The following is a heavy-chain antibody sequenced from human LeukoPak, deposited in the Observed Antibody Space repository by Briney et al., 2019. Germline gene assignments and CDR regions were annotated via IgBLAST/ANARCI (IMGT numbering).Heavy chain of an antibody. CDR1: GYTLTELS. CDR2: LDPEDGET. V-gene: IGHV1-24*01. D-gene: IGHD6-19*01. CDR3: ATGVAGTRNYYYYGMDV. J-gene: IGHJ6*02. Sequence: ASVKVSCKVSGYTLTELSMHWVRQAPGKGLEWMGGLDPEDGETIYAQKFQGRVTMTEDTSTDTAYMELSSLRSEDTAVYYCATGVAGTRNYYYYGMDVWGQGTTVTVSS.